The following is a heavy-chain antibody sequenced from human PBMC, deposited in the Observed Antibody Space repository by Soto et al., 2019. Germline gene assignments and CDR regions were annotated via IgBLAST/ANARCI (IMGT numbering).Heavy chain of an antibody. V-gene: IGHV3-53*01. J-gene: IGHJ6*02. Sequence: GGSLRLSCAASGFTVSSNYMSWVRQAPGKGLEWVSVIYSGGSTYYADSVKGRFTISRDNSKNTLYLQMNSLRAEDTAVYYCAREGDSSSLYGMDVWGQGTTVTVSS. CDR2: IYSGGST. CDR3: AREGDSSSLYGMDV. CDR1: GFTVSSNY. D-gene: IGHD6-6*01.